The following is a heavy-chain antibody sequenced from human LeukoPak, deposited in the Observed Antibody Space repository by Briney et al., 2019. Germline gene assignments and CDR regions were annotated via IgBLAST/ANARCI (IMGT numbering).Heavy chain of an antibody. CDR1: GFTFTSSA. CDR3: AADRGEQFLEWFDAFDI. Sequence: ASVKVSCKASGFTFTSSAMQWVRQARGQRLEWIGWIVVGSGNTNYAQKFQERVTITRDMSTSTAYMELSSLRSEDTAVYYCAADRGEQFLEWFDAFDIWGQGTMVTVSS. J-gene: IGHJ3*02. V-gene: IGHV1-58*02. CDR2: IVVGSGNT. D-gene: IGHD3-3*01.